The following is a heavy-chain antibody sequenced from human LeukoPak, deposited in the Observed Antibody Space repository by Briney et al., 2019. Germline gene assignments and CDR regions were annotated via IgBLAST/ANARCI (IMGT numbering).Heavy chain of an antibody. CDR3: ARDQRYCSSSSCPWEPFDY. CDR1: GFTIRTYW. Sequence: GGSLRLSCAASGFTIRTYWMSWVRQAPGKGLEWVANIKGDGGEKYYVDSVEGRFTISRDNAKNSLFLQMNSLRAEDTAVYYCARDQRYCSSSSCPWEPFDYWGQGTLVTVSS. V-gene: IGHV3-7*01. CDR2: IKGDGGEK. J-gene: IGHJ4*02. D-gene: IGHD2-2*01.